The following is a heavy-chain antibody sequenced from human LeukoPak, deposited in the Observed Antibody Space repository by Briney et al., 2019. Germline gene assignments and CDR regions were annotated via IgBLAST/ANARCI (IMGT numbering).Heavy chain of an antibody. J-gene: IGHJ6*02. V-gene: IGHV3-48*01. CDR3: AKDSRLVVPAAIGYYGMDV. CDR2: ISSSSSTI. CDR1: GFTFSSYS. D-gene: IGHD2-2*02. Sequence: PGGSLRLSCAASGFTFSSYSMNWVRQAPGKGLEWVSYISSSSSTIYYADSVKGRFTISRDNAKNSLYLQMNSLRAEDTAVYYCAKDSRLVVPAAIGYYGMDVWGQGTTVTVSS.